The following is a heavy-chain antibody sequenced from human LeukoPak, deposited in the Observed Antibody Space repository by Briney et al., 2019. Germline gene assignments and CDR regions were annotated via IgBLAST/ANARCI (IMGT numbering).Heavy chain of an antibody. D-gene: IGHD2/OR15-2a*01. J-gene: IGHJ4*02. CDR1: GSYL. V-gene: IGHV3-74*01. Sequence: GGSLRLSCAASGSYLMHWVRQAPGKGLVWVSHINSDGSWTSYADSVKGRFTISKDNAKNTVYLQMNNLRAEDTAVYYCVSFYETYWGRGTLVTVSS. CDR2: INSDGSWT. CDR3: VSFYETY.